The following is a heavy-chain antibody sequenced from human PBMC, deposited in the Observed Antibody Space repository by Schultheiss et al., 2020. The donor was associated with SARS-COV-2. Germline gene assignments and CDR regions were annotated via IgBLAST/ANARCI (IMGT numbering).Heavy chain of an antibody. D-gene: IGHD2-15*01. CDR3: TRGGGRQNYYYYMDV. CDR1: GFTFSSYW. J-gene: IGHJ6*03. Sequence: GGSLRLSCAASGFTFSSYWMHWVRQAPGKGLVWVSRINSDGSSTSYADSVKGRFTISRDNAKNSLYLQMNSLRTEDTAVYFCTRGGGRQNYYYYMDVWGKGTTFTVSS. V-gene: IGHV3-74*01. CDR2: INSDGSST.